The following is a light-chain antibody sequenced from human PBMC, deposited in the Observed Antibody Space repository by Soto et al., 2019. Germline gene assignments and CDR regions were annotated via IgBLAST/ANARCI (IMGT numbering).Light chain of an antibody. CDR1: QSVSSY. V-gene: IGKV3-11*01. Sequence: EIVLTQSPATLSLSPGERATLSCRASQSVSSYLAWYQQKPGQAPRLLIYDASNRATGIPARFSGSGSGTDFTLTISSLEPEDFAFCYCQQRSNWPPPITFGQGTRLEIK. CDR2: DAS. J-gene: IGKJ5*01. CDR3: QQRSNWPPPIT.